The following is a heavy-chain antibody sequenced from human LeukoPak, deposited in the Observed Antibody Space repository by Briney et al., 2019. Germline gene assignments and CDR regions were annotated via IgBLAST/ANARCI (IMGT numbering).Heavy chain of an antibody. CDR1: GGSISSGSYY. V-gene: IGHV4-61*02. Sequence: SETLSLTCTVSGGSISSGSYYWSWIRQPAGKGLEWIGRIYTSGSTNYNPSLKSRVTISVDTSKNQFSLKLSSVTAADTAVYYCARGGYSRGGAFDIWGQGTMVTVSS. D-gene: IGHD4-11*01. J-gene: IGHJ3*02. CDR2: IYTSGST. CDR3: ARGGYSRGGAFDI.